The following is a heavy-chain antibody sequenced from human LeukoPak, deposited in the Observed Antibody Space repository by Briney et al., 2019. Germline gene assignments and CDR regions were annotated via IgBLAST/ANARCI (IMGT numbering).Heavy chain of an antibody. CDR2: IYATGST. CDR3: ARQGYTASYYFLDS. J-gene: IGHJ4*02. Sequence: SDTLSLTCDVSGDFFKSYWWGWVRQPAGKGLEWIGRIYATGSTKFNPSLKSRLTMSMDTSTNQFSLKLTSVTAADTAVYFCARQGYTASYYFLDSWSQGILVAVSS. CDR1: GDFFKSYW. V-gene: IGHV4-4*07. D-gene: IGHD1-26*01.